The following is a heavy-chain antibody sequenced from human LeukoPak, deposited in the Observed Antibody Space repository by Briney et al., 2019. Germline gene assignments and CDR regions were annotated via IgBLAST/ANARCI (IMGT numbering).Heavy chain of an antibody. Sequence: GGSLRLSCAASGFTFSSYSMNWVRQPPGKGLEWVSSISSSSSYIYYADSVKGRFTISRDNAKNSLYLQMNSLRAEDTAVYYCARDPRIVVVIASPFDYWGQGTLVTVSS. CDR2: ISSSSSYI. CDR3: ARDPRIVVVIASPFDY. J-gene: IGHJ4*02. D-gene: IGHD2-21*01. V-gene: IGHV3-21*01. CDR1: GFTFSSYS.